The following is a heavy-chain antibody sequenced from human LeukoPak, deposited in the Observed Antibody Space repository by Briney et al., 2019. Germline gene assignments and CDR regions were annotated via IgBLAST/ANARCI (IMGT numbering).Heavy chain of an antibody. CDR1: GFTFSIYA. Sequence: GGSLTLSCAASGFTFSIYAMHCVRQGPGKGLEHVSGISYNGSQTYYGNSVKDRFTISRDNAKNTVYLQMESLRVDDMAVYYCVRDRGGSGWYYLDYWGQGILVTVSS. V-gene: IGHV3-64*01. D-gene: IGHD6-19*01. J-gene: IGHJ4*02. CDR2: ISYNGSQT. CDR3: VRDRGGSGWYYLDY.